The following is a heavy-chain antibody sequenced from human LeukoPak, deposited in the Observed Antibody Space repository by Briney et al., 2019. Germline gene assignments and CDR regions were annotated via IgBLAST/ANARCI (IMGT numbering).Heavy chain of an antibody. CDR1: GFTFSSYW. D-gene: IGHD3-10*01. CDR2: IKPDGSEK. V-gene: IGHV3-7*03. Sequence: PGGSLRLSCAASGFTFSSYWMSWVRQTPGKGLEWVANIKPDGSEKYYVDSVKGRFTISRDNAKNTVYLQMNNLRAEDTAVCFCVQDLWFGEYDLWGQGTMVTVSS. CDR3: VQDLWFGEYDL. J-gene: IGHJ3*01.